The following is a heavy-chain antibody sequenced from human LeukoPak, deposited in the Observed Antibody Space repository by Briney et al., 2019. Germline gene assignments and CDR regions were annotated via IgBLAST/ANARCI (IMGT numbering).Heavy chain of an antibody. CDR1: GYTFTSYG. D-gene: IGHD4-17*01. J-gene: IGHJ6*02. Sequence: ASVKVSCKASGYTFTSYGISWVRQAPGQGLEWMGWISAYNGNTNYAQKLQGRVTMTRNTSISTAYMELSSLRSEDTAVYYCARVTSYGSYYYYGMDVWGQGTTVTVSS. V-gene: IGHV1-18*01. CDR3: ARVTSYGSYYYYGMDV. CDR2: ISAYNGNT.